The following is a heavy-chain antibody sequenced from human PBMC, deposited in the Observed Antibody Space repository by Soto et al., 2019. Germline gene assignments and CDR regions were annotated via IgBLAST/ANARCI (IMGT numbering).Heavy chain of an antibody. V-gene: IGHV3-15*01. CDR2: IKSKTDGGTT. CDR3: TTEQLASFDY. Sequence: EVQLVESGGGLVKPGGSLNLPFPPSGSTSINAWMTWVPQPPGKGLEWVGRIKSKTDGGTTDYAAPVKGRFTISRDDSKNTLYLQMNSLKTEDTAVYYCTTEQLASFDYWGQGTLVTVSS. J-gene: IGHJ4*02. D-gene: IGHD6-13*01. CDR1: GSTSINAW.